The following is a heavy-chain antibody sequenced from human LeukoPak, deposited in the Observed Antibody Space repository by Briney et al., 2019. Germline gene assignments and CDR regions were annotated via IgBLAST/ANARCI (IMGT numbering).Heavy chain of an antibody. D-gene: IGHD2-21*02. J-gene: IGHJ4*02. CDR1: GFTLSDHY. CDR3: ARGVYCGGDCYYWNM. CDR2: TRNKANSYTT. V-gene: IGHV3-72*01. Sequence: GGSLRLSCAASGFTLSDHYMDWVRQAPGKGLEWVGRTRNKANSYTTEYAASVKGRFTISRDDSKNSLYLQMNSLKTEDTAVYYCARGVYCGGDCYYWNMWGQGTLVTVSS.